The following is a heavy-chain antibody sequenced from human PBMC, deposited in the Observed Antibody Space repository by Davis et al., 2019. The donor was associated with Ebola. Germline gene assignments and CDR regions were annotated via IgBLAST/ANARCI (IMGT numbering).Heavy chain of an antibody. CDR1: GYTFTSYA. V-gene: IGHV1-3*01. J-gene: IGHJ3*02. CDR3: ARARVPSSGYSDAFDI. CDR2: INAGNGNT. Sequence: ASVKVSCKASGYTFTSYAMHWVRQAPGQRLEWMGWINAGNGNTKYSQKFQGRVTITADESTSTAYMELSSLRSEDTAVYYCARARVPSSGYSDAFDIWGQGTMVTVSS. D-gene: IGHD3-22*01.